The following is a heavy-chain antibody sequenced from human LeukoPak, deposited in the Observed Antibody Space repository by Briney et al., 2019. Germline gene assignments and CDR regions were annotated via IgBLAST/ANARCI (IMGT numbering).Heavy chain of an antibody. CDR1: GFTFDDYA. D-gene: IGHD3-22*01. CDR3: AKGVYYDSSAYPDY. CDR2: ISWNSGSI. V-gene: IGHV3-9*01. Sequence: SLRLSCVASGFTFDDYAMHWVRQAPGKGLEWVSGISWNSGSIGYADSMKGRFTISRDNAKNSLYLQMNSLRAEDTALYYCAKGVYYDSSAYPDYWGQGTLVTVSS. J-gene: IGHJ4*02.